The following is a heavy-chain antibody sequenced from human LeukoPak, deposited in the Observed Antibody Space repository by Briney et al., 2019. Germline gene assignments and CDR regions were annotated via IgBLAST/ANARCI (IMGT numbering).Heavy chain of an antibody. Sequence: ASVKVSCKASGYTFNGYYMHWVRQAPGQGLEWMGWINPNSGGTNYAQKFQGRVTMTRNTSISTAYMELSSLRSEDTAVYYCARGVGAYMDVWGKGTTVTVSS. V-gene: IGHV1-2*02. J-gene: IGHJ6*03. D-gene: IGHD3-10*01. CDR2: INPNSGGT. CDR3: ARGVGAYMDV. CDR1: GYTFNGYY.